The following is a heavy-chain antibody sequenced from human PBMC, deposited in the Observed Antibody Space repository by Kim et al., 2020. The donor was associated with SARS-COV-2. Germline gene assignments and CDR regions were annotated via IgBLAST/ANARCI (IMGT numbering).Heavy chain of an antibody. CDR2: IYYSGST. Sequence: SETLSLTCTVSGGSISSSSYYWGWIRQPPGKGLEWIGSIYYSGSTYYNPSLKSRVTISVDTSKNQFSLKLSSVTAADTAVYYCARARRYLTYSSSWYQGRWFDPWGQGTLVTVSS. CDR1: GGSISSSSYY. D-gene: IGHD6-13*01. V-gene: IGHV4-39*01. J-gene: IGHJ5*02. CDR3: ARARRYLTYSSSWYQGRWFDP.